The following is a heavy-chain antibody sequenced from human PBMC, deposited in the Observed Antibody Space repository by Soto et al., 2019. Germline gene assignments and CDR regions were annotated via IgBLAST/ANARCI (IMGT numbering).Heavy chain of an antibody. V-gene: IGHV3-23*01. CDR2: ISGSGGST. CDR3: AKDWDIVVVPAAMEYYFDY. Sequence: PGGSLRLSCAASGFTFSSYAMSWVRQAPGKGLEWVSAISGSGGSTYYADSVKGRFTISRDNSKNTLYLQMNSLRAEDTAVYYCAKDWDIVVVPAAMEYYFDYWGQGTLVTVSS. J-gene: IGHJ4*02. CDR1: GFTFSSYA. D-gene: IGHD2-2*01.